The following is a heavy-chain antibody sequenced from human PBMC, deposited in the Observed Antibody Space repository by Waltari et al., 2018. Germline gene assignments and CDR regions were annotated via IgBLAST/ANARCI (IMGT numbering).Heavy chain of an antibody. Sequence: EVQLVESGGGLVQPGGSLRLSCAASGFPFSNYWLSWVRQAPGKGLEWMANIKQDGSAKYYADSVKGRFTISRDNAENSLYLQMNSLRVEDTAVYYCATSLDAVANDWGQGTLVTVSS. CDR2: IKQDGSAK. CDR3: ATSLDAVAND. V-gene: IGHV3-7*01. CDR1: GFPFSNYW. D-gene: IGHD5-18*01. J-gene: IGHJ4*02.